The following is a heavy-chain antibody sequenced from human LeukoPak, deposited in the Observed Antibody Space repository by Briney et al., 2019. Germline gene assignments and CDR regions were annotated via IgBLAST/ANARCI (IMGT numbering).Heavy chain of an antibody. V-gene: IGHV3-23*01. D-gene: IGHD3-10*01. CDR1: GFTVSSYA. CDR3: AKDRGLLWFGELPNWFDP. J-gene: IGHJ5*02. CDR2: ISGGGGST. Sequence: PGGSLRLSCAASGFTVSSYAMSWVRQAPGKGLEWVSAISGGGGSTYYADSVKGRFTISRDNSKNTLYLQMNSLRAEDTAVYYCAKDRGLLWFGELPNWFDPWGQGTLVTVSS.